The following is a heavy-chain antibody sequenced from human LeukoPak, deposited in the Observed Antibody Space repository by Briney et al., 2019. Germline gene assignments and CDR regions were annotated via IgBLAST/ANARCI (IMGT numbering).Heavy chain of an antibody. J-gene: IGHJ4*02. CDR1: GFIFSSYW. CDR2: INQDGSEK. D-gene: IGHD1-7*01. CDR3: ARPRRNNWNYGDFDY. Sequence: PGGSLRLSCAPSGFIFSSYWMSWVRQAPGKGLEWVANINQDGSEKYYVDSVKGRFAISSDNAKNSLYLQMNSLRAEDTAMYYCARPRRNNWNYGDFDYWGQGTLVTVSS. V-gene: IGHV3-7*01.